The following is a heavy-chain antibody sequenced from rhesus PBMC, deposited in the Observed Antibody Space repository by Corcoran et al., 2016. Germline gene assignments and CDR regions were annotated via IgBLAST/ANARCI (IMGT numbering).Heavy chain of an antibody. Sequence: QVQLQESGPGLVKPSETLSLTCAVSGGSISSGYYHWSWSRQPPGKGLEWIGYITYSGSTSYNPSLKSRVTISRDTSKNQVSLKLTSVTAADTAVYYCARDNRFDVWGPGVLVTVSS. CDR2: ITYSGST. CDR3: ARDNRFDV. J-gene: IGHJ5-1*01. CDR1: GGSISSGYYH. V-gene: IGHV4-122*02.